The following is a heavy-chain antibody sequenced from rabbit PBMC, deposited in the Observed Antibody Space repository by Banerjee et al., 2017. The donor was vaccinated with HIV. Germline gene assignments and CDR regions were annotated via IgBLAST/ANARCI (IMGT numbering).Heavy chain of an antibody. CDR3: ARDGDGGGWNLYFDL. CDR2: IWNGDGNS. Sequence: QEQLVESGGGLVQPEGSLTLTCKASGFSFSSGYDMCWVRQAPGKGLESIACIWNGDGNSYYASWAKGRFTISKTSSTTVTLQMTSLTAADTATYFCARDGDGGGWNLYFDLWGQGTLVTVS. V-gene: IGHV1S45*01. D-gene: IGHD2-1*01. J-gene: IGHJ4*01. CDR1: GFSFSSGYD.